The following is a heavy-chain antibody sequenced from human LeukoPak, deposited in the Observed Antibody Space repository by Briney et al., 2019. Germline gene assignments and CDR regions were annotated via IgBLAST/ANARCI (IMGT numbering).Heavy chain of an antibody. CDR2: IHYSGTT. V-gene: IGHV4-30-4*08. CDR1: GGSISKSDYY. J-gene: IGHJ4*02. CDR3: ASFDYRNNFDY. D-gene: IGHD4-11*01. Sequence: SQTLSLTCGVSGGSISKSDYYWSWIRQPPGKGLEWIGYIHYSGTTHYNPSLKSRVTISVDTSKNQFSLRLSSVTAADTAVYYCASFDYRNNFDYWGQGTLVTVSS.